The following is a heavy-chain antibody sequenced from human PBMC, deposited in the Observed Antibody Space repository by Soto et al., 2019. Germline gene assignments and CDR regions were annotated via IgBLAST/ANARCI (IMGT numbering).Heavy chain of an antibody. CDR2: FFIGGNT. J-gene: IGHJ6*02. CDR3: VRENYFYGMDV. Sequence: SETLSLTCTVSGGSISSSTYYWGWMRQPPGKGLEWIASFFIGGNTYYNPSLKSRVTTSVDNSKNTLYLQMNSLRVEDTAMYYCVRENYFYGMDVWGQGTAVTVSS. V-gene: IGHV4-39*02. CDR1: GGSISSSTYY.